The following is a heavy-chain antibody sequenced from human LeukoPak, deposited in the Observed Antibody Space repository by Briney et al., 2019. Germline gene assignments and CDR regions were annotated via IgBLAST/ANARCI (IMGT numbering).Heavy chain of an antibody. V-gene: IGHV1-2*04. CDR3: ARGYGDYELFDY. CDR1: GYTFTGYY. Sequence: SVKVSCKASGYTFTGYYMHWVRQAPGQGLEWMGWIHPNSGGTNYAQKFQAWVTMTRDTSISTAYMELSSLRSEDTAVYYCARGYGDYELFDYWGQGTLVTVSS. J-gene: IGHJ4*02. CDR2: IHPNSGGT. D-gene: IGHD4-17*01.